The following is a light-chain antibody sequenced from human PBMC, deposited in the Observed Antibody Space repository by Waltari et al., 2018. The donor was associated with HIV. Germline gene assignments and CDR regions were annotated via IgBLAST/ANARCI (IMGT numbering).Light chain of an antibody. V-gene: IGLV1-51*01. CDR3: GTWDSSLNLYV. CDR2: DSG. Sequence: QSILTQPPSVSAAPGQKVSFSCTGGNSNVENNYVSWYQQVPGKAPRLLIYDSGKAPSGMPDLFSAPKGGMSATLDITVLQMVDEADYYCGTWDSSLNLYVFGPGTTVAVL. J-gene: IGLJ1*01. CDR1: NSNVENNY.